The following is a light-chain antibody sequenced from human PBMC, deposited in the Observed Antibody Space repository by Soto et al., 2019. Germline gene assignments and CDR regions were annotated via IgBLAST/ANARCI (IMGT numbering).Light chain of an antibody. CDR2: DDS. V-gene: IGLV1-40*01. CDR1: SYNIGAGYD. J-gene: IGLJ2*01. Sequence: QPVLTQPPSVSGAPGQRVTISCAGSSYNIGAGYDVNWYQQLPGTAPKLLIYDDSNRPSGVPDRFSGSKSATSASLAITGLQADDEANYYCQSSDSSLSGSVVCGGGTKVTVL. CDR3: QSSDSSLSGSVV.